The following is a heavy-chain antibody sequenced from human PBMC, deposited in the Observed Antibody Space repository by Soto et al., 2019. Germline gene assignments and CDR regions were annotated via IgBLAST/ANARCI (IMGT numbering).Heavy chain of an antibody. D-gene: IGHD2-15*01. CDR3: AREDSVTYFDY. CDR2: ISYDGSNT. V-gene: IGHV3-30-3*01. CDR1: GFTFSTYP. J-gene: IGHJ4*02. Sequence: PGGSLRLSCAASGFTFSTYPMHWVRQPPGKGLEWVAVISYDGSNTYYADSVKGRFTVSRDNSKNTLFLQVNILRAEDTAVYYCAREDSVTYFDYWGQGTLVTVSS.